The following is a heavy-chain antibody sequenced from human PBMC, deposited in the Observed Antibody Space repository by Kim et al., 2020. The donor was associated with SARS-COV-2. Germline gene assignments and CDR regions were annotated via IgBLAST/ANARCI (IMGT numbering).Heavy chain of an antibody. CDR2: IYYSGST. J-gene: IGHJ4*02. Sequence: SETLSLTCTVSGGSISSGDYYWSWIRQPPGKGLEWIGYIYYSGSTYYNPSLKSRVTISVDTSKNQFSLKLSSVTAADTAVYYCATERSDILTGYSQYFDYWGQGTLVTVSS. V-gene: IGHV4-30-4*01. D-gene: IGHD3-9*01. CDR3: ATERSDILTGYSQYFDY. CDR1: GGSISSGDYY.